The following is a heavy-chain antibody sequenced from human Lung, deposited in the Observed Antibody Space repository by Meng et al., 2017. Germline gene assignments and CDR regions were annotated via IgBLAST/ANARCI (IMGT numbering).Heavy chain of an antibody. CDR2: INHSGST. J-gene: IGHJ2*01. V-gene: IGHV4-34*01. CDR3: ARPKQANWYFDL. CDR1: GGSFSGYY. Sequence: QVQLQQLGRGLLKPSETLSLTCAVYGGSFSGYYWSWIRQPPGKGLEWIGEINHSGSTNYNPSLRSRVTISVDTSKNQFSLKLSSVTAADTAVYYCARPKQANWYFDLWGRGTLVTVSS. D-gene: IGHD1/OR15-1a*01.